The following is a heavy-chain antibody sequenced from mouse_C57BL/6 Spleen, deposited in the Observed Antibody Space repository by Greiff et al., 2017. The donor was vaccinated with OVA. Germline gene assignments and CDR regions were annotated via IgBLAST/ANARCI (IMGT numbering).Heavy chain of an antibody. D-gene: IGHD3-1*01. CDR1: GYSITSGYY. CDR2: ISYDGST. CDR3: ARGAFYYAMDY. V-gene: IGHV3-6*01. J-gene: IGHJ4*01. Sequence: DVQLVESGPGLVKPSQSLSLTCSVTGYSITSGYYWYWIRQFPGNILEWMGYISYDGSTNYNPSLKNRITITRDTSKNQFYLKLKSVTTEDTATYDCARGAFYYAMDYWGQGTSVTVSS.